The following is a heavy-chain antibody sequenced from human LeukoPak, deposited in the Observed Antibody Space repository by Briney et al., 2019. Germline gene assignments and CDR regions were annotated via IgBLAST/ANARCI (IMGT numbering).Heavy chain of an antibody. D-gene: IGHD6-13*01. Sequence: ASVKVSRKASGGTFSSYAISWVRQAPGQGLEWMGGIIPIFGTANYAQKFQGRVTITTDESTSTAYMELSSLRSEDTAVYYCARGRIAAAGLGYYYYYYYMDVWGKGTTVTVSS. V-gene: IGHV1-69*05. CDR2: IIPIFGTA. J-gene: IGHJ6*03. CDR1: GGTFSSYA. CDR3: ARGRIAAAGLGYYYYYYYMDV.